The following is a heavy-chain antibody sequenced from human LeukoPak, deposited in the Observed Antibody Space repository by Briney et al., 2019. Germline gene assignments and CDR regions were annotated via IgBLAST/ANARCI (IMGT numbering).Heavy chain of an antibody. CDR3: ARGDSSGFIPEYYFDY. J-gene: IGHJ4*02. CDR1: GGSTSSYY. D-gene: IGHD6-19*01. Sequence: SETLSLTCTVSGGSTSSYYWSWIRQPPGKGLEWIGYIYYSGSTNYNPSLKSRVTISVDTSKNQFSLKLSSVTAADTAVYYCARGDSSGFIPEYYFDYWGQGTLVTVSS. CDR2: IYYSGST. V-gene: IGHV4-59*01.